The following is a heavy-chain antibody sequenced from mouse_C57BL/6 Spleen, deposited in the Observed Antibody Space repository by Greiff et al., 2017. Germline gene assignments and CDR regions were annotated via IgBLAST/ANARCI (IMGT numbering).Heavy chain of an antibody. Sequence: VQLQQPGAELVRPGSSVKLSCKASGYTFTSYWMDWVKQRPGQGLEWIGNIYPSDSETHYNQKFKGKATLTVDKSSSTAYMQLSSLTSEDSAVYYCARGEAVADYYAMDYWGQGTSVTVSS. CDR3: ARGEAVADYYAMDY. V-gene: IGHV1-61*01. D-gene: IGHD1-3*01. J-gene: IGHJ4*01. CDR1: GYTFTSYW. CDR2: IYPSDSET.